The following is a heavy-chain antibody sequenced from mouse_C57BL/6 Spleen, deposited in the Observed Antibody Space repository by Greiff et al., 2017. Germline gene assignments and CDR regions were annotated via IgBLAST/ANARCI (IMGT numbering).Heavy chain of an antibody. V-gene: IGHV1-82*01. J-gene: IGHJ4*01. Sequence: QVQLKQSGPELVKPGASVKISCKASGYAFSSSWMNWVKQRPGKGLEWIGRIYPGDGDTNYNGKFKGKATLTADKSSSTAYMQLSSLTSEDSAVYFCARSYYNEAMDYWGQGTSVTVSS. CDR1: GYAFSSSW. CDR2: IYPGDGDT. CDR3: ARSYYNEAMDY. D-gene: IGHD2-12*01.